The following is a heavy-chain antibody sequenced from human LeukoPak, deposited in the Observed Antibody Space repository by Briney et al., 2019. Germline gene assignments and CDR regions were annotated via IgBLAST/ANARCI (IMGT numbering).Heavy chain of an antibody. Sequence: GGSLRLSCAASGFTVSSYAMHWVRQAPGKGLEWVAVISYDGSNKYYADSVKGRFTISRDNSKNTLYLQMNSLRAEDTAVYYCARDLYSGYDEGPFDYWGQGTLVTVSS. D-gene: IGHD5-12*01. CDR1: GFTVSSYA. CDR2: ISYDGSNK. CDR3: ARDLYSGYDEGPFDY. J-gene: IGHJ4*02. V-gene: IGHV3-30-3*01.